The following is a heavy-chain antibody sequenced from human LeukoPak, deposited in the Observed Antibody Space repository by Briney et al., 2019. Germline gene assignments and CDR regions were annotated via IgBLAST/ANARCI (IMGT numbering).Heavy chain of an antibody. V-gene: IGHV4-59*01. CDR2: IYYSGST. D-gene: IGHD1-26*01. Sequence: SETLSLTCTVSGGSTSSYYWSWSRQPPGKGLEWIGYIYYSGSTNYNPSLKSRVTTSLDTSKNQFSLKLRSVTAADTAFYYCARGRRSYFGLYFDYWGQGTLVTVSS. J-gene: IGHJ4*02. CDR3: ARGRRSYFGLYFDY. CDR1: GGSTSSYY.